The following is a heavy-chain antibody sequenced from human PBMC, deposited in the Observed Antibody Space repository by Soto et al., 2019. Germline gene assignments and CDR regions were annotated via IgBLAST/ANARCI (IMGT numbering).Heavy chain of an antibody. D-gene: IGHD1-26*01. Sequence: SETLSLTCTVSGGSISSGGYYWSWIRQHPGKGLEWIGYIYYSGSTNYNPSLKSRVTISVDTSKNQFSLKLSSVTAADTAVYYCARRWGAAFDYWGQGTLVTVSS. CDR2: IYYSGST. V-gene: IGHV4-61*08. CDR1: GGSISSGGYY. CDR3: ARRWGAAFDY. J-gene: IGHJ4*02.